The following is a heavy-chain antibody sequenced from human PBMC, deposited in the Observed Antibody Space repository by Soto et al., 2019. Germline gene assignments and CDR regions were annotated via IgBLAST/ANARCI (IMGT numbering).Heavy chain of an antibody. CDR3: AKDHDWNDSGYYYYYGMDV. Sequence: GGSLRLSCAASGFTFSSYAMSWVRQAPGKGLEWVSAISGSGGSTYYADSVKGRFTISRDNSKNTLYLQMNSLRAEDTAVYYCAKDHDWNDSGYYYYYGMDVWGQETTVTVSS. CDR1: GFTFSSYA. CDR2: ISGSGGST. V-gene: IGHV3-23*01. D-gene: IGHD1-1*01. J-gene: IGHJ6*02.